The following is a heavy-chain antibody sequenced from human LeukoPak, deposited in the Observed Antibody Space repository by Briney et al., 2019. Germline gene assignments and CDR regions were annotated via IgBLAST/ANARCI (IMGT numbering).Heavy chain of an antibody. CDR1: GFTFSSYA. Sequence: GGSPRLSCAASGFTFSSYAMSWVRQAPGKGLEWVSAISGSGGSTYYADSVKGRFTISRDNSKNTLYLQMNSLRAEDTAVYYCAKDQAYAYDSSGYYFYDYFDYWGQGTLVTVSS. D-gene: IGHD3-22*01. CDR2: ISGSGGST. V-gene: IGHV3-23*01. CDR3: AKDQAYAYDSSGYYFYDYFDY. J-gene: IGHJ4*02.